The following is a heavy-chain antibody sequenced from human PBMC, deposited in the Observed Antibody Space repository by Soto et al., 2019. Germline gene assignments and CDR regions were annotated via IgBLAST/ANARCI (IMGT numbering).Heavy chain of an antibody. V-gene: IGHV3-48*03. J-gene: IGHJ4*02. CDR1: GFTFSSYA. CDR2: ISSSGSTI. CDR3: ARGLIAARRVGDY. D-gene: IGHD6-6*01. Sequence: EVQLVESGGGLVQPGGSLRLSCAASGFTFSSYAMNWVRQAPGKGLEWVSYISSSGSTIYYADSVKGRFTISRDNAKNSLYLQMNSLRAEDTAVYYCARGLIAARRVGDYWGQGTLVTVSS.